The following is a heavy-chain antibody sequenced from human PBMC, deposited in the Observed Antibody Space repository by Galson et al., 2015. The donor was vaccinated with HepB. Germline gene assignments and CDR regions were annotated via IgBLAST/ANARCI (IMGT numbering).Heavy chain of an antibody. CDR3: ARDLGYCSSASCPPRNWLDP. CDR1: GYSVTKYA. D-gene: IGHD2-2*01. J-gene: IGHJ5*02. V-gene: IGHV1-3*01. CDR2: INAGNGDT. Sequence: SVKVSCKASGYSVTKYAMHWVRQAPGERLEWMGWINAGNGDTKYSQKLQGRVTITRDTSASTVYMELSSLISEDTAVYYCARDLGYCSSASCPPRNWLDPWGQGTLVIVSS.